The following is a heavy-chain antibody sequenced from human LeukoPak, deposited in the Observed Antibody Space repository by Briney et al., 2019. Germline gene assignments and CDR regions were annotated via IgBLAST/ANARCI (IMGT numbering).Heavy chain of an antibody. CDR2: IYHSGST. Sequence: TLSLTCAVSGGSISSGGYSWSWIRQPPGKGLEWIGYIYHSGSTYYNPTLKSRVTISVDRSKNQFSLKLSSVTAADTAVYYCARESTVTTRGAFDIWGQGTMVTVSS. D-gene: IGHD4-17*01. V-gene: IGHV4-30-2*01. J-gene: IGHJ3*02. CDR1: GGSISSGGYS. CDR3: ARESTVTTRGAFDI.